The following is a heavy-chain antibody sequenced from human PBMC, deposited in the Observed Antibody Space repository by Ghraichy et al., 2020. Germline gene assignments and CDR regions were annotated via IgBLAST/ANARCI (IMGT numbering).Heavy chain of an antibody. CDR2: INHSGST. D-gene: IGHD3-22*01. CDR1: GGSFSGYY. V-gene: IGHV4-34*01. Sequence: SETLSLTCAVYGGSFSGYYGSWIRQPPGKGLEWIGEINHSGSTNYNPSLKSRVTISVDTSKNQFSLKLSSVTAADTAVYYCARRRRVRIYESSRFGPRGGYYYGMDVWGQGTTVTVSS. CDR3: ARRRRVRIYESSRFGPRGGYYYGMDV. J-gene: IGHJ6*02.